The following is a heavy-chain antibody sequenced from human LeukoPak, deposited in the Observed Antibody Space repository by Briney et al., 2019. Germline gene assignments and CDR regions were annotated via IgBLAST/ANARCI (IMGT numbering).Heavy chain of an antibody. J-gene: IGHJ5*02. CDR3: IRDFRSADL. V-gene: IGHV3-7*01. CDR1: GFTFSGFW. Sequence: GGSLRLSCAVSGFTFSGFWMSWSRQAPGKGLEWVASINSDGSEGYYADVVKGRFTISRDNAKNSLYLQINSLRAEDTATYYCIRDFRSADLWGQGTLVTVTS. CDR2: INSDGSEG.